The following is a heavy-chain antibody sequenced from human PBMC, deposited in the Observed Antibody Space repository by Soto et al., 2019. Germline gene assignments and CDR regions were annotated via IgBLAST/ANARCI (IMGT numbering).Heavy chain of an antibody. V-gene: IGHV3-48*02. CDR1: GFTFSTYP. Sequence: EVQLLESGGGLVQPGGSLRLSCAASGFTFSTYPMTWVRQAPGKGLEWVSYISSSSYTTYYADSVKGRFTISRDNAKKSMYLQMNSLRDEDTAVYYCASGLAYLGGSGSYPGYWGQGTLVTVSS. D-gene: IGHD3-10*01. J-gene: IGHJ4*02. CDR3: ASGLAYLGGSGSYPGY. CDR2: ISSSSYTT.